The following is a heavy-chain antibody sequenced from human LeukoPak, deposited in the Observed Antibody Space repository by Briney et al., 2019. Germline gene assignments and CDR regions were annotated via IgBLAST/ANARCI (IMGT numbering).Heavy chain of an antibody. V-gene: IGHV3-49*03. CDR2: IRSKAYGGTT. D-gene: IGHD1-26*01. J-gene: IGHJ4*02. CDR3: ARPGIVGATGGFDY. CDR1: GFTFGDYA. Sequence: PGGSLRLSCTASGFTFGDYAMSWFRQAPGKGLEWVGFIRSKAYGGTTEYAASVKGRFTISRDDSKSIAYLQMNSLKTEDTAVYYCARPGIVGATGGFDYWGQGTLVTVSS.